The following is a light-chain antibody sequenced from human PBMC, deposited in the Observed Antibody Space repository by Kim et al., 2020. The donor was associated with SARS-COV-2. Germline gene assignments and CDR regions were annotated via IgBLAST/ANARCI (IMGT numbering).Light chain of an antibody. CDR2: RD. CDR1: NIGSKN. Sequence: SYELTQPLSVSVALGQTARITCGGNNIGSKNVHWYQQKPGQAPVLVIYRDSPERFSGSNSGNTATLTISRAQAGDEADYYCQVWYSSTCLFGGGTQLTVL. CDR3: QVWYSSTCL. J-gene: IGLJ3*02. V-gene: IGLV3-9*01.